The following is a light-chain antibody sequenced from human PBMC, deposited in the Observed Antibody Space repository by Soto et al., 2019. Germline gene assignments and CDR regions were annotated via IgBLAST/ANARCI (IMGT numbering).Light chain of an antibody. Sequence: DIGLTQSPGTLSLSPGARATLSCRASQSVTSTYLAWYQQKPGQAPRLLIYGPSTRATGIPDRFSGSGSGTDFTLTISRLEPEDFAVYYCQQYGSSPPFTCGPGTKVDIK. CDR3: QQYGSSPPFT. V-gene: IGKV3-20*01. CDR2: GPS. CDR1: QSVTSTY. J-gene: IGKJ3*01.